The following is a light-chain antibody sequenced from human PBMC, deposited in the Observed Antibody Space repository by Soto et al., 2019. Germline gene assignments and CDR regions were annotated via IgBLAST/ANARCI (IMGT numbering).Light chain of an antibody. J-gene: IGKJ3*01. CDR1: QSVSSNY. V-gene: IGKV3-20*01. Sequence: EIVLTQSPGTLSLSPGERATLSCRASQSVSSNYLAWYQQKPGQAPRLLIYGASSRATGIPDRFSGSGSGTDFTLTISRLEPEGCAVYYCQQYGSSLFTFGPGTKVDI. CDR2: GAS. CDR3: QQYGSSLFT.